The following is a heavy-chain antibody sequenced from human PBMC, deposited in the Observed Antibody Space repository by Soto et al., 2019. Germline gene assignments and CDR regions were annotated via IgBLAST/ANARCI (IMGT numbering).Heavy chain of an antibody. V-gene: IGHV4-59*01. J-gene: IGHJ3*02. CDR1: GSSISSYC. CDR2: FYYSGST. CDR3: ARTYEDSGPNSGGYGSDI. Sequence: PSEALSLTWSGAGSSISSYCWSWIRQPPGKGLEWLAYFYYSGSTSYNPSLKSRVSISLDTSMNQFSLKLSSVTAADTAVYYFARTYEDSGPNSGGYGSDIWGQGTMVTASS. D-gene: IGHD1-26*01.